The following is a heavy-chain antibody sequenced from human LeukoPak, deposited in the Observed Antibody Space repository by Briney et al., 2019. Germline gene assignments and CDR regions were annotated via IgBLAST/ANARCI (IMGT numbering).Heavy chain of an antibody. J-gene: IGHJ4*02. Sequence: GASVKVSCKASGGTFSSYAISWVRQAPGQGLEWMGRIIPIFGTANYAQKFQGRVTITTDESTSTAYMELSSLRSEDTAVYYCAIKPYYYDSSGPVDYWDQGTLVTVSS. D-gene: IGHD3-22*01. CDR2: IIPIFGTA. V-gene: IGHV1-69*05. CDR3: AIKPYYYDSSGPVDY. CDR1: GGTFSSYA.